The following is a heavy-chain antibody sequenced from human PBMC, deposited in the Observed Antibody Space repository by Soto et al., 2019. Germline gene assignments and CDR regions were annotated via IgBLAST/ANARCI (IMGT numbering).Heavy chain of an antibody. CDR2: ISRTTNYI. CDR1: GFTFTRYS. J-gene: IGHJ4*02. CDR3: ARQSEDLTSNFDY. V-gene: IGHV3-21*01. Sequence: EVQLVESGGGLVKPGGSLRLSCAASGFTFTRYSMNWVRQAPRKGLEWVSSISRTTNYIYYADSMKGRFTVSRDNAKNSVYLEMNSLSAEDTAVYYCARQSEDLTSNFDYWGQGTLVTVSS.